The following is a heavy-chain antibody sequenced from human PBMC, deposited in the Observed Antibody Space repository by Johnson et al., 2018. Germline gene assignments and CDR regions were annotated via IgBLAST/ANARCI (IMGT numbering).Heavy chain of an antibody. CDR3: AKEKQHLPQRGLDAFDI. Sequence: VQLVESGGGLVQPGGSLRLSCAASGFTFSSYDMHWVRQATGKGLEWVSAIGTAGDTYYPGSVKGRFPLSRDNAMNSLYLQMNSLRAEDTALYYCAKEKQHLPQRGLDAFDIWGQGTMVTVSS. D-gene: IGHD3-10*01. J-gene: IGHJ3*02. V-gene: IGHV3-13*01. CDR1: GFTFSSYD. CDR2: IGTAGDT.